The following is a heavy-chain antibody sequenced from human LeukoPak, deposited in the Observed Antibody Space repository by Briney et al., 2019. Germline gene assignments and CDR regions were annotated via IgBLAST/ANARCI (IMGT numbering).Heavy chain of an antibody. CDR3: AREGFGELSHFDY. CDR1: GGSISSGGYY. D-gene: IGHD3-10*01. CDR2: IYYSGST. Sequence: PSETLSLTCTVSGGSISSGGYYWSWIRQHPGKGLEWIGYIYYSGSTYYNPSLKSRVTISVDTSKNQFSLKLSSVTAADTAVYYCAREGFGELSHFDYWGQGTLVTVSS. V-gene: IGHV4-31*03. J-gene: IGHJ4*02.